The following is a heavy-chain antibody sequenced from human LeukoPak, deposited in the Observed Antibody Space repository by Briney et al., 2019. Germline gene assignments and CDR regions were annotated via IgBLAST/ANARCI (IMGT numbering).Heavy chain of an antibody. V-gene: IGHV1-46*01. CDR1: GYIFTSYH. Sequence: SVKVSCKASGYIFTSYHMHWVRQAPGQGLEWMGVINPSGDTTNYAQKFQGRVTMTRDTSTTTVYMELSSLRSEDTAVYYCAKDLLGNRGYGPPDSWGQGTLVTVSS. CDR3: AKDLLGNRGYGPPDS. D-gene: IGHD5-18*01. CDR2: INPSGDTT. J-gene: IGHJ4*02.